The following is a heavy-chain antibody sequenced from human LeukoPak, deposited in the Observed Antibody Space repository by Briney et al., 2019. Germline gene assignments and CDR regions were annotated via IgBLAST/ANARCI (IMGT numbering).Heavy chain of an antibody. CDR2: ISGSGGST. J-gene: IGHJ4*02. CDR3: AKTTSSSSWYKGFDY. D-gene: IGHD6-13*01. V-gene: IGHV3-23*01. CDR1: GFTFSSYA. Sequence: PGGSLRLSCAASGFTFSSYAMSWVRQAPGKGLEWVSAISGSGGSTYYADSVKGRFTISRDNSKNTPYLQMNSLRAEDTAVYYCAKTTSSSSWYKGFDYWGQGTLVTVSS.